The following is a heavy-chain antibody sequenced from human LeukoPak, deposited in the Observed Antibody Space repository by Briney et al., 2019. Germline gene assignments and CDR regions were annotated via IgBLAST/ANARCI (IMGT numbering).Heavy chain of an antibody. Sequence: GGSLRLSCAASGFTFSSYGMHWVRQAPGRGLEWISYISDSGSTIFYADSVKGRFTISRDNAKNSLYLQTNSLRAEHTAVYYCVREGNYFFDYWGQGALVAVSS. J-gene: IGHJ4*02. V-gene: IGHV3-48*04. CDR3: VREGNYFFDY. CDR2: ISDSGSTI. CDR1: GFTFSSYG.